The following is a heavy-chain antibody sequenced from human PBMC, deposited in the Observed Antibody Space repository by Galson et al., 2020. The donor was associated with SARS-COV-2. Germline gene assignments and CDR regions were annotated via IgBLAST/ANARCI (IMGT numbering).Heavy chain of an antibody. CDR1: GFTLSDYY. Sequence: GGSLRLSCVASGFTLSDYYMSWIRQAPGKGLEWVSYISAGGTTTYYADSVKGRFTISRDNAKNSLYMQINSLRTEDTAVYYCARGGDGGGGAIFDDWGQGTLVTVSS. D-gene: IGHD2-21*02. J-gene: IGHJ4*02. V-gene: IGHV3-11*01. CDR3: ARGGDGGGGAIFDD. CDR2: ISAGGTTT.